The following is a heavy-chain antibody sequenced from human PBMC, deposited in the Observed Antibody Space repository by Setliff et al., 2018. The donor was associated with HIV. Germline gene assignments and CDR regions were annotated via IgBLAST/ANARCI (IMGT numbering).Heavy chain of an antibody. V-gene: IGHV4-4*09. D-gene: IGHD3-16*02. CDR3: SRGTFGGVIAQYYFDY. Sequence: SETLSLTCAVSGDSMSGYYWSWIRQSPGKGLEWIGDISTFRGTNYSPSLQSRVTISMDTSKNQLSLNLSSATAADTAVYYCSRGTFGGVIAQYYFDYWGQGTLVTVSS. CDR2: ISTFRGT. CDR1: GDSMSGYY. J-gene: IGHJ4*02.